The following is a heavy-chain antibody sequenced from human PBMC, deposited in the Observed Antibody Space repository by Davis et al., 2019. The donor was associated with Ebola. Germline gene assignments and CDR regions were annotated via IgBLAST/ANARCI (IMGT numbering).Heavy chain of an antibody. V-gene: IGHV3-23*01. Sequence: PGGSLRPSCPFSGFTFITNYGLNWARQAPGKGLDWVADISGPGAPYYADSVKGRFTISRDNSKNTLYLEMNSLTADDTATYYCSTQLPTWNWVYWGRGTLVTVAS. D-gene: IGHD1-7*01. CDR3: STQLPTWNWVY. J-gene: IGHJ4*02. CDR1: GFTFITNYG. CDR2: ISGPGAP.